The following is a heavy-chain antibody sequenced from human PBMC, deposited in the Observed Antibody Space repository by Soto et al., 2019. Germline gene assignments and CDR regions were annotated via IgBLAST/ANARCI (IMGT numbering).Heavy chain of an antibody. CDR2: IYPDDSDT. D-gene: IGHD6-6*01. J-gene: IGHJ6*02. V-gene: IGHV5-51*01. Sequence: GESLKISCKGPGYTFTSYWIVWVRQMPGKGLEWMGIIYPDDSDTRYSPSFQGQVTISVDKSISTAYLQWSSLQASDTAMYYCARRAGSSSSGLYYGMDVWGQGTTVTVSS. CDR1: GYTFTSYW. CDR3: ARRAGSSSSGLYYGMDV.